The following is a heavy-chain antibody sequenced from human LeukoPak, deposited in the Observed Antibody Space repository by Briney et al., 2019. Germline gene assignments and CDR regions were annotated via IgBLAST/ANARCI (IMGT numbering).Heavy chain of an antibody. J-gene: IGHJ4*02. D-gene: IGHD5-12*01. V-gene: IGHV3-23*01. CDR1: GFTFSNYA. CDR3: AKDRDSGYPSTNGY. Sequence: PGGSLRLSCAASGFTFSNYALNWVRQAPGKGLEWVSGISNSGGTTYYADSVKGRFTISRDNSKNTLYLQMNSLRAEDTAVYYCAKDRDSGYPSTNGYWGQGTLVTVSS. CDR2: ISNSGGTT.